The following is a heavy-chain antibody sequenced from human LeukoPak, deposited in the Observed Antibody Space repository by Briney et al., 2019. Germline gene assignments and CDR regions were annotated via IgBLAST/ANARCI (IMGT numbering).Heavy chain of an antibody. J-gene: IGHJ4*02. CDR2: IHTSGRT. Sequence: SQTLSLTCTISGAYISSGDYYWTWIRQPAGKGLEWIGRIHTSGRTYYNSSLNSRVSISLEFSKNQFSLTLKSVTAADTAIYYCTRVRSPTTSDYWGQGTLVIVSS. CDR3: TRVRSPTTSDY. V-gene: IGHV4-61*02. D-gene: IGHD1-26*01. CDR1: GAYISSGDYY.